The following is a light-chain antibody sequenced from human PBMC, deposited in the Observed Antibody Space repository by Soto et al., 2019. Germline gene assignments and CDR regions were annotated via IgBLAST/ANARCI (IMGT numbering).Light chain of an antibody. V-gene: IGKV1-5*01. CDR3: QQYNSYSGT. J-gene: IGKJ1*01. CDR2: DAS. CDR1: QSISSW. Sequence: GDRVTITCRASQSISSWLAWYQQKPGKAPKLLIYDASSLESGVPSRFSGSGSGTEFTLTISSLQPDDFATYYCQQYNSYSGTFGQGTKVAIK.